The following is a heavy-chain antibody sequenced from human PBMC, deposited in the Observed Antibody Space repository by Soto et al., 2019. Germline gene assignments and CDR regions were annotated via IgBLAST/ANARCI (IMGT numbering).Heavy chain of an antibody. CDR2: ISDSGIST. Sequence: EVQLLESGGGLVQPGGTLRLSCAATGFTFSNYAMSWVRQAPGKGLEWVSSISDSGISTYYADSVKGRFTISRDNSKNTLFLQMNSLSAEDTAVYYYAKGTSFGYWGQGTLVTVSS. CDR3: AKGTSFGY. J-gene: IGHJ4*02. V-gene: IGHV3-23*01. D-gene: IGHD2-2*01. CDR1: GFTFSNYA.